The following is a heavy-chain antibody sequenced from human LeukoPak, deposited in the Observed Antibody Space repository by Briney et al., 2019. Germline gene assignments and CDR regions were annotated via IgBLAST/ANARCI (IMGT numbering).Heavy chain of an antibody. D-gene: IGHD4/OR15-4a*01. CDR2: IYSSGDI. Sequence: GSLRLSCAASGFTFSSYWMSWIRQTPGMGLEWIGYIYSSGDINYNPSLTSRLTMSVDTSNNQVSLKLSSVTAADTAVYFCARDLGLWSLDGAFDIWGQGTVVTVSS. CDR3: ARDLGLWSLDGAFDI. CDR1: GFTFSSYW. J-gene: IGHJ3*02. V-gene: IGHV4-59*01.